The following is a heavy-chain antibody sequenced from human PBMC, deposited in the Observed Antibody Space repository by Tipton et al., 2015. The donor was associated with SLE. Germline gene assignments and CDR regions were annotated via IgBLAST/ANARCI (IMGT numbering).Heavy chain of an antibody. CDR3: AKDVGYSYGSDFDY. J-gene: IGHJ4*02. D-gene: IGHD5-18*01. V-gene: IGHV3-23*01. CDR2: ISGSGGST. Sequence: SLRLSCAASGFTFSGYWMHWVRQAPGKGLEWVSAISGSGGSTYYADSVKGRFTISRDNSKNTLYLQMNSLRAEDTAVYYCAKDVGYSYGSDFDYWGRGTLVTVSS. CDR1: GFTFSGYW.